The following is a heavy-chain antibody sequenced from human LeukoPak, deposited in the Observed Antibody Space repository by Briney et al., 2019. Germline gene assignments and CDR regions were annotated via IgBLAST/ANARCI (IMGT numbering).Heavy chain of an antibody. D-gene: IGHD3-3*02. V-gene: IGHV3-43*02. J-gene: IGHJ6*02. Sequence: GGSLRLSRAAVGLTLVNNGIHSVRQAPGKCLEWVSLISGDGGSTYYADSVKGRFTISRDNSKDSLYLQMNSLRTEDTALYYSANCVLDHTTDVWGQGNTVTVSS. CDR1: GLTLVNNG. CDR2: ISGDGGST. CDR3: ANCVLDHTTDV.